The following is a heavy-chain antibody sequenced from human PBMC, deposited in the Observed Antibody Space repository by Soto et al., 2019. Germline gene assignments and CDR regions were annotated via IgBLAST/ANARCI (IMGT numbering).Heavy chain of an antibody. Sequence: QVQLVQSGAEVKKPGSSVKVSCKASGGTFSSYAISWVRQAPGQGLAWMGGIIPIFGTANYAQKFQGRVTITAYESTSTAYMELSSLRSEDTAVYYCARDRLDVAARPNYYYYGMDVWGQGTTVTVSS. CDR3: ARDRLDVAARPNYYYYGMDV. J-gene: IGHJ6*02. D-gene: IGHD6-6*01. V-gene: IGHV1-69*01. CDR2: IIPIFGTA. CDR1: GGTFSSYA.